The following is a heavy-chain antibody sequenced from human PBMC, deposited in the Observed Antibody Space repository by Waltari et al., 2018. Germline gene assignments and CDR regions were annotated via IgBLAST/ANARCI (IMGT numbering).Heavy chain of an antibody. D-gene: IGHD3-10*01. CDR3: ARGQDGYPRGGAYFDY. V-gene: IGHV1-69*12. CDR2: IIPIVGTA. CDR1: GGTFSSYA. J-gene: IGHJ4*02. Sequence: QVQLVQSGAEVKKPGSSVKVSCKASGGTFSSYAISWVRQAPGQGLEWMGGIIPIVGTANYAQKCQGRVTITADESTSTAYMELSSLRSEDTAVYYCARGQDGYPRGGAYFDYWGQGTLVTVSS.